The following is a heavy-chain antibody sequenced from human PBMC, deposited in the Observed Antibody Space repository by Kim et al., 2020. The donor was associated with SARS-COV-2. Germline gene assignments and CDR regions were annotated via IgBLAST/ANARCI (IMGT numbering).Heavy chain of an antibody. Sequence: SETLSLSCTVSGVSLSSSSYYWGWIRQAPGKGLVWIGSIYESGATSYSSSLKSRVIISVDTTKNQISLKLTSVTAADTATYFCARGWFGELTYFYYGMVVWGQGTTVPVPS. V-gene: IGHV4-39*07. J-gene: IGHJ6*02. CDR1: GVSLSSSSYY. CDR2: IYESGAT. D-gene: IGHD3-10*01. CDR3: ARGWFGELTYFYYGMVV.